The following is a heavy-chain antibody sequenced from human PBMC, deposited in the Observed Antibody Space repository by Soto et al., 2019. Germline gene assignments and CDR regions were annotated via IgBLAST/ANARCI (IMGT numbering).Heavy chain of an antibody. D-gene: IGHD2-21*01. J-gene: IGHJ3*02. CDR3: ASGLAYCGGDCYSLFDAFDI. V-gene: IGHV3-11*01. CDR1: GFTFSDYY. CDR2: ISSSGSTI. Sequence: QVQLVESGGGLVKPGGSLRLSCAASGFTFSDYYMSWIRQAPGKGLEWVSYISSSGSTIYYADSVKGRFTISRDNAKNSLYLQMNSRRAEDTAVYYCASGLAYCGGDCYSLFDAFDIWGQGTMVTVSS.